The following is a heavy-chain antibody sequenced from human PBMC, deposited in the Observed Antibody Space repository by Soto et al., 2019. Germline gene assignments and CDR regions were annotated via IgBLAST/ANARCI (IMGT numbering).Heavy chain of an antibody. CDR2: VFYTGFT. V-gene: IGHV4-39*01. CDR3: ASSQKGYNWNYFDH. CDR1: GGSISGSYYY. Sequence: SETLSLTCAVSGGSISGSYYYWGWLRQPPGRGPEWIGSVFYTGFTSYNPSLESRVPVSVDTSKNQFSLKVSAVTAADTAVYYCASSQKGYNWNYFDHWGQGALVTVSS. D-gene: IGHD1-20*01. J-gene: IGHJ4*02.